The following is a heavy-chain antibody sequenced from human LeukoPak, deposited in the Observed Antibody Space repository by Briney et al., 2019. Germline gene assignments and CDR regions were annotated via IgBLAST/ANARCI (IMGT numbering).Heavy chain of an antibody. V-gene: IGHV4-38-2*02. D-gene: IGHD3-10*01. CDR1: GYSISSGYY. CDR3: ARDSVGRAWFGELGDY. CDR2: IYHSGST. J-gene: IGHJ4*02. Sequence: SETLSLTCTVSGYSISSGYYWGWIRQPPGKGLEWIGSIYHSGSTYYNPSLKSRVTISVDTSKNQFSLKLSSVTAADTAVYYCARDSVGRAWFGELGDYWGQGTLVTVSS.